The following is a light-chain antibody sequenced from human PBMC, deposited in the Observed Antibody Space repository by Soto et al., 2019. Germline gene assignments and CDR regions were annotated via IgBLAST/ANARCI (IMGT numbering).Light chain of an antibody. J-gene: IGKJ1*01. CDR1: QRISSN. Sequence: EIVMTQSPATLSVSPGERATLSCRASQRISSNLAWYQQKLGQAPRLLIYGASTRATGIPARFSGSGSGTEFTLTNSSLQSEDFAVYYCQQYNNWPPKWTFGQGTKVEFK. CDR3: QQYNNWPPKWT. CDR2: GAS. V-gene: IGKV3-15*01.